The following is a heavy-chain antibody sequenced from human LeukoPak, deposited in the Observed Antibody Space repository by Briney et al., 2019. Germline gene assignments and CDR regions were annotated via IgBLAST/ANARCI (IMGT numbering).Heavy chain of an antibody. Sequence: ASVKVSCKASGYTFTDYYMHRVRQAPGQGLEWMGWINPNSGGTNYAQKFQGRVTMTRDTSISTAYMELSRLRSDDTAVYYCARSIIAVAALLVWGQGTLVTVSS. CDR2: INPNSGGT. CDR3: ARSIIAVAALLV. CDR1: GYTFTDYY. V-gene: IGHV1-2*02. J-gene: IGHJ4*02. D-gene: IGHD6-19*01.